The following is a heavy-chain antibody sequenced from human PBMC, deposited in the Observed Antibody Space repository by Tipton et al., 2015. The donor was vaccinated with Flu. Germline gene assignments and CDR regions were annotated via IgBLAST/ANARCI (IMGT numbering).Heavy chain of an antibody. CDR1: GGSISSSSYY. V-gene: IGHV4-39*07. D-gene: IGHD3-22*01. CDR3: AGDLGGNYYDSSGYYSFDY. CDR2: IYYSGST. J-gene: IGHJ4*02. Sequence: TLSLTCTVSGGSISSSSYYWGWIRQPPGKGLEWIGSIYYSGSTYYNPSLKSRVTISVDTSKNQFSLKLSSVTAADTAVYYCAGDLGGNYYDSSGYYSFDYWGQGTLVTVSS.